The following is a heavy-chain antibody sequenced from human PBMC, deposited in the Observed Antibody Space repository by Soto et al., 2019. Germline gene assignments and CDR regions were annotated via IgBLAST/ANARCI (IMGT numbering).Heavy chain of an antibody. D-gene: IGHD3-16*01. V-gene: IGHV4-61*08. J-gene: IGHJ4*02. CDR2: VYYSGRT. Sequence: QVQLQESGPGLVKPSETLSLTCNVFGDSVSSAAKAWTWVRQPPGKGLEWIAYVYYSGRTEYNPSLGGRASMSIEASKNQFSLRLYSVTAADTAVYYCARDRPAMGADYWSRGTLVTVSS. CDR3: ARDRPAMGADY. CDR1: GDSVSSAAKA.